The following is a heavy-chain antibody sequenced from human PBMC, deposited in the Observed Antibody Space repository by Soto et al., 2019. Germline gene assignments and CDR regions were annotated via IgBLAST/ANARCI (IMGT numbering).Heavy chain of an antibody. D-gene: IGHD4-17*01. CDR2: ISASGGST. Sequence: GGSLRLSCAASGFTFSNYGMSWVRQAPGKGLEWVSSISASGGSTYYADSVKGRFTISRDNSKNTLYLQMNSLRAEDTAVYYCATNTVGYWGQGTQVTVSS. CDR1: GFTFSNYG. V-gene: IGHV3-23*01. CDR3: ATNTVGY. J-gene: IGHJ4*02.